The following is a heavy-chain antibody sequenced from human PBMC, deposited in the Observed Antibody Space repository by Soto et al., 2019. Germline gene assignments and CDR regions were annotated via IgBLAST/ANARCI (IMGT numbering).Heavy chain of an antibody. J-gene: IGHJ4*02. D-gene: IGHD3-10*01. Sequence: EVQLLESGGGLVQPGGSLRLSCAASGFTFSNYGMSWVRQAPGQGLEWVSSISRSGGDTYYADSVKGRFTISRDYSKNTLYLQMNSLTDDDTAVYYCAKASYYHGSGNYCPFEYLGQGTLVTVSS. CDR1: GFTFSNYG. CDR3: AKASYYHGSGNYCPFEY. V-gene: IGHV3-23*01. CDR2: ISRSGGDT.